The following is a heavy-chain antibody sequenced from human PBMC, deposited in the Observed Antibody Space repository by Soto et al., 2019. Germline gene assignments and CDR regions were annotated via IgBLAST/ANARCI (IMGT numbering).Heavy chain of an antibody. CDR2: IYHSGST. D-gene: IGHD6-19*01. J-gene: IGHJ6*02. CDR3: ARWAPHLSSGWLEGSYYYYGMDV. CDR1: GGSISSSNW. Sequence: KTSETLSLTCAVSGGSISSSNWWSWVRQPPGKGLEWIGEIYHSGSTNYNPSLKSRVTISVDKSKNQFSLKLSSVTAADTAVYYCARWAPHLSSGWLEGSYYYYGMDVWGQGTTVTVSS. V-gene: IGHV4-4*02.